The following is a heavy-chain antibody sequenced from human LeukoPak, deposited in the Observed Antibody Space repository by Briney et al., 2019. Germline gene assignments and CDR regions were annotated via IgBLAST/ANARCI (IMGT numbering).Heavy chain of an antibody. CDR3: ARDLNWDFDY. CDR1: GFTFSSYS. Sequence: GGSLRLSCAASGFTFSSYSMNWVRQAPGQGLEWVSSISSSSSYIYYADSVKGRFTISRDNAKNSLYLQMNSLRAEDTAVYYCARDLNWDFDYWGQGTLVTVSS. J-gene: IGHJ4*02. CDR2: ISSSSSYI. D-gene: IGHD7-27*01. V-gene: IGHV3-21*01.